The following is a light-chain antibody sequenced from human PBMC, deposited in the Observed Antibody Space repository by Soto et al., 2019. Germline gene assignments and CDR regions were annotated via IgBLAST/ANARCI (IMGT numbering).Light chain of an antibody. CDR1: QSVNHN. V-gene: IGKV3-11*01. CDR2: GAS. CDR3: QQRSNWPFT. Sequence: VMTQSPDTLSASPGERVSLSCRASQSVNHNLAWYLQKPGQAPRLLIYGASNRATGIPARFSGSGSGTDFTLTISSLEPEDFAVYYCQQRSNWPFTVGQGTRLEI. J-gene: IGKJ5*01.